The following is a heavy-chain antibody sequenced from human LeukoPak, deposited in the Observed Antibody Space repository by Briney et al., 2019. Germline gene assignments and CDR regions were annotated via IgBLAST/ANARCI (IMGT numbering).Heavy chain of an antibody. CDR1: GYTFTGYY. V-gene: IGHV1-2*02. CDR2: INPNSGGT. D-gene: IGHD2-2*01. Sequence: ASVKVSCKASGYTFTGYYMHWVRQAPGQGLEWMGWINPNSGGTNYAQKFQGRVTMTRDTSISTAYMELSRLRSDNTAVYYCARRGCSSTSCYKYYYGMDVWGQGTTVTVSS. J-gene: IGHJ6*02. CDR3: ARRGCSSTSCYKYYYGMDV.